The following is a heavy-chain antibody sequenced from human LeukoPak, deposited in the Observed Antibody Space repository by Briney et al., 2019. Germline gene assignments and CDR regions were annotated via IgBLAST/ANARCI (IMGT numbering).Heavy chain of an antibody. CDR1: GYSFTSYW. V-gene: IGHV5-10-1*01. Sequence: GESLKISCKGSGYSFTSYWISWVRQMPGKGLEWMGRIDPSDSYTNYSPSFQGHVTISADKSICTAYLQWSSLKASDTAMYYCARHWGHYGDYEGFDSWGQGTLVTVSS. CDR2: IDPSDSYT. CDR3: ARHWGHYGDYEGFDS. D-gene: IGHD4-17*01. J-gene: IGHJ4*02.